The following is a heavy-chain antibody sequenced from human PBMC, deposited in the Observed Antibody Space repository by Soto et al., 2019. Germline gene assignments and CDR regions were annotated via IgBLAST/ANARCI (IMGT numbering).Heavy chain of an antibody. V-gene: IGHV4-34*01. CDR1: GGSLTGYF. CDR2: VNHAGAA. CDR3: ARGYFTRQSLDY. Sequence: QVHLQQWGAGLLRPSETLSLTCNVSGGSLTGYFWNWIRQPPGRPMEWIGEVNHAGAATYNPSLGSRVTLSVDTSKNQFSLRLASVAATDTALYFCARGYFTRQSLDYWDQGALVTVSS. J-gene: IGHJ4*02.